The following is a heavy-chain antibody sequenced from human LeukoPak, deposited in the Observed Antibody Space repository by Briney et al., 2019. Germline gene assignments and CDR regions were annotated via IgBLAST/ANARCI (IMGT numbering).Heavy chain of an antibody. J-gene: IGHJ3*02. CDR2: ISAYNGNT. Sequence: GASVKVSCKASGYTFTGYGISWVRQAPGQGLEWMGWISAYNGNTNYAQKLQGRVTMTTDTSTSTAYMELRSLRSDDTAVYYCARGDYYDSSLDAFDIWGQGTMVTVSS. D-gene: IGHD3-22*01. CDR1: GYTFTGYG. CDR3: ARGDYYDSSLDAFDI. V-gene: IGHV1-18*01.